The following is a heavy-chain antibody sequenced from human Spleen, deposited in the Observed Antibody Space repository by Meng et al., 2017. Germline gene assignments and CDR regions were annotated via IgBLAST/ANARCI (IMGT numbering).Heavy chain of an antibody. Sequence: SETLSLTCTVSGGSFSSGSYYWSWMRQPAGKGLEWIGRLSTTGSTNYNPSLKSRVTISVDTSKNQFSLKLSSVTAADTAVYYCARDYYYGSGSYYFYYYYYGMDVWGQGTTVTVSS. J-gene: IGHJ6*02. CDR2: LSTTGST. CDR3: ARDYYYGSGSYYFYYYYYGMDV. CDR1: GGSFSSGSYY. V-gene: IGHV4-61*02. D-gene: IGHD3-10*01.